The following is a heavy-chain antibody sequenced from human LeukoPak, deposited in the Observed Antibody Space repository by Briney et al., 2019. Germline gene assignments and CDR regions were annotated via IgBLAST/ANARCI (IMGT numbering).Heavy chain of an antibody. J-gene: IGHJ4*02. Sequence: PSETLSLTCTVSGGSIRSYYWNWIRQPPGKGLEWIGYIYYSGSTNYNPSLKSRVTISVDTSKNQFSLKLSSVTAADTAVYYCARGLSAVWFGPEYYFDYWGQGTLVTVSS. V-gene: IGHV4-59*12. CDR2: IYYSGST. CDR3: ARGLSAVWFGPEYYFDY. CDR1: GGSIRSYY. D-gene: IGHD3-10*01.